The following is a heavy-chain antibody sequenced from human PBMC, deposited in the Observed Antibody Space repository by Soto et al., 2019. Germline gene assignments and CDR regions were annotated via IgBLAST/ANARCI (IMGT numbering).Heavy chain of an antibody. CDR2: IIPIFGTA. V-gene: IGHV1-69*12. J-gene: IGHJ6*02. Sequence: QVQLVQSGAEVKKPGSSVKVSCKASGGTFSSYAISWVRQAPGQGLEWMGGIIPIFGTANYAQKFQGRVTITAEESTSTAYMELSSMRSEDTAVYYCASPTKPLYYYYGMDVWGQGTTVTVSS. D-gene: IGHD1-1*01. CDR1: GGTFSSYA. CDR3: ASPTKPLYYYYGMDV.